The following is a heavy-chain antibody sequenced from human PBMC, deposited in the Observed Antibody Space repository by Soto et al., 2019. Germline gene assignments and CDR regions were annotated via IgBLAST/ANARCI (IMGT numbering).Heavy chain of an antibody. CDR2: ISAYNGNT. V-gene: IGHV1-18*04. Sequence: QVQLVQSGAEVKKPGASVKVSCKASGYTFTSYGISWVRQAPGQGLEWMGWISAYNGNTNYAQKLQGRVTMTTDTATSTAYMELRSLRSDDTAVYYCARESIMVERRKGVYGMDVWGQGTTVTVSS. CDR3: ARESIMVERRKGVYGMDV. CDR1: GYTFTSYG. J-gene: IGHJ6*02. D-gene: IGHD1-1*01.